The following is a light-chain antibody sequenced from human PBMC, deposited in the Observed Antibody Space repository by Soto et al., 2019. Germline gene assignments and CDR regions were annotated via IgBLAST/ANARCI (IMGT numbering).Light chain of an antibody. V-gene: IGKV1-9*01. CDR2: EAS. CDR1: HDISTY. CDR3: QPLNTLPFT. Sequence: DIPLTQSPSLLSASVGDRVTITCRASHDISTYLAWYQQKPGKAPKLMIYEASTLQSGVPSRFSGSGSGTEFTLTISGLLPEDFATYHCQPLNTLPFTAGQGTRLDTK. J-gene: IGKJ5*01.